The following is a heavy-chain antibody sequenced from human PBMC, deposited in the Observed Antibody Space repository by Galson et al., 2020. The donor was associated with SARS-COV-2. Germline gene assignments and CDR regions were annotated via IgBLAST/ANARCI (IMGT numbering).Heavy chain of an antibody. Sequence: GESLKISCAASGFTFSSYAMSWVRQAPGKGLEWVSAISGSGGSTYYADSVKGRFTISRDNSKNTLYLQMNSLRAEDTAVYYCAKDLRSDHWEPRVQYFQHWGQGTLVTVSS. CDR2: ISGSGGST. CDR1: GFTFSSYA. CDR3: AKDLRSDHWEPRVQYFQH. J-gene: IGHJ1*01. D-gene: IGHD1-26*01. V-gene: IGHV3-23*01.